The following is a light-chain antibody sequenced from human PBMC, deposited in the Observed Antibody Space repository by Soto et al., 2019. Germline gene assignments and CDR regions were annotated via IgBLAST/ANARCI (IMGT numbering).Light chain of an antibody. CDR2: SAS. CDR1: QSIGTY. V-gene: IGKV1-39*01. J-gene: IGKJ1*01. CDR3: QLASDTLWT. Sequence: DIQMTQSPSSLSASVGDRITITCRASQSIGTYLNWFQQKPGKVPKLLIFSASNLQSGVPSTFSGGGSGTDFTLTISSLHPEDLATYYCQLASDTLWTFGQGTNGEVK.